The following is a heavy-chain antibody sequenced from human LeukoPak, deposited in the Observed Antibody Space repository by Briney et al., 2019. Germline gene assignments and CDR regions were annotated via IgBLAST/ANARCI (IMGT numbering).Heavy chain of an antibody. D-gene: IGHD6-13*01. J-gene: IGHJ4*02. CDR3: ERLRAAGTSYFDH. V-gene: IGHV4-39*01. CDR2: ISFSGNS. CDR1: GGSISSSGYY. Sequence: SETLSLTCTVSGGSISSSGYYWGWIRQPPGKGLEWIANISFSGNSYYNPSLKSRVTISVDTSKNQFSLKLSSVAAADTAVYYCERLRAAGTSYFDHWGQGTLVTVSS.